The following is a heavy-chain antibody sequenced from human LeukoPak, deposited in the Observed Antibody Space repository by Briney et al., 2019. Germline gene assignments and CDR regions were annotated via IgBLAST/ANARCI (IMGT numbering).Heavy chain of an antibody. CDR2: ISGSG. CDR3: AKDGQPSTRSLLCTNGICYQDY. V-gene: IGHV3-23*01. CDR1: EFTFSSYA. D-gene: IGHD2-8*01. J-gene: IGHJ4*02. Sequence: GGSLRLSCAASEFTFSSYAMTWVRQAPGKGLEWVSSISGSGDYGDSVKGRFTMSRDNSKKTVYLNMNSLRAEDTAVYYCAKDGQPSTRSLLCTNGICYQDYWGQGTLVTVSS.